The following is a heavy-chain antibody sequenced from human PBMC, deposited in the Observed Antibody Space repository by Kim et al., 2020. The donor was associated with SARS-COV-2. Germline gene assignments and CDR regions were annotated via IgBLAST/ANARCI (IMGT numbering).Heavy chain of an antibody. J-gene: IGHJ4*02. CDR3: ARRGVYYYGSGSYYNPLDY. D-gene: IGHD3-10*01. CDR1: GYTFTSYG. CDR2: ISAYNGNT. V-gene: IGHV1-18*04. Sequence: ASVKVSCKASGYTFTSYGISWVRQAPGQGLEWMGWISAYNGNTNYAQKLQGRVTMTTDTSTSTAYMELRSLRSDDTAVYYCARRGVYYYGSGSYYNPLDYWGRGTLVTVSS.